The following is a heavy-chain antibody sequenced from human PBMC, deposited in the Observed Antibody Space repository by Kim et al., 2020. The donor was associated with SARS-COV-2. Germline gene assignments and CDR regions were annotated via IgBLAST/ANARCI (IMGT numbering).Heavy chain of an antibody. J-gene: IGHJ6*02. V-gene: IGHV3-30*18. CDR1: GFTFSSYG. Sequence: GGSLRLSCAASGFTFSSYGMHWVRQAPGKGLEWVAVISYDGSNKYYADSVKGRFTISRDNSKNTLYLQMNSLRAEDTAVYYCAKDPSGGNSDPVYYYYGMDVWGQGTTVTVSS. D-gene: IGHD2-21*02. CDR2: ISYDGSNK. CDR3: AKDPSGGNSDPVYYYYGMDV.